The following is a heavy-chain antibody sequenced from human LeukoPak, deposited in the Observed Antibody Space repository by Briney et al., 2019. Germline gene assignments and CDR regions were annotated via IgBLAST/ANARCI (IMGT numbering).Heavy chain of an antibody. CDR2: IYYSGST. V-gene: IGHV4-39*07. D-gene: IGHD5-12*01. Sequence: PSETLSLTCTVSGGSISSSSYYWGWIRQPPGKGLEWIGSIYYSGSTYYNPSLKSRVTISVDTSKNQFSLKLSSVTAADTAVYYCARVGGYDADLFDYWGQGTLVTVSS. CDR1: GGSISSSSYY. J-gene: IGHJ4*02. CDR3: ARVGGYDADLFDY.